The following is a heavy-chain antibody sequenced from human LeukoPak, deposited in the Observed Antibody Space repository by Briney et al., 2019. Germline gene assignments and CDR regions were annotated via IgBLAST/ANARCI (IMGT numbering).Heavy chain of an antibody. CDR2: IYYSGTT. V-gene: IGHV4-59*01. CDR3: ARGVYIAAAQYGY. CDR1: GGSISSYY. J-gene: IGHJ4*02. D-gene: IGHD6-13*01. Sequence: AETLSLTCTVSGGSISSYYWSWIRQPPGKGREWIGYIYYSGTTNYNPSLKSRVTISVDTSKNQFSLKLSSVTAADTAVYYCARGVYIAAAQYGYWGQGTLVTVSS.